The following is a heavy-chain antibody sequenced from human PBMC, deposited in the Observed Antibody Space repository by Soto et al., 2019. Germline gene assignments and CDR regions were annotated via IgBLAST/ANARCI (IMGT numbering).Heavy chain of an antibody. CDR2: IRGSGGRT. Sequence: EVQLLESGGGLVQPGGSLRLSCAASGFSFGNYAMSWVRQAPGKVLEWVSGIRGSGGRTDYADSVKGRFTISRDNSQNTLYLQMNSLRAEDAAVYYCATKHSSGPFDYWGQGTLVTVSS. J-gene: IGHJ4*02. CDR1: GFSFGNYA. CDR3: ATKHSSGPFDY. D-gene: IGHD6-19*01. V-gene: IGHV3-23*01.